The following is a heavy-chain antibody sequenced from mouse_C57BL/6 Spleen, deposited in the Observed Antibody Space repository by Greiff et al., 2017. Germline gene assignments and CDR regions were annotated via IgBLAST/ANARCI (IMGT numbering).Heavy chain of an antibody. CDR1: GYTFTSYW. J-gene: IGHJ2*01. CDR2: IHPNSGTT. V-gene: IGHV1-64*01. CDR3: ASLRFDY. Sequence: QVQLQQPGAELVKPGASVKLSCKASGYTFTSYWMHWVKQRPGQGLEWIGMIHPNSGTTKYNEKFKSKATLTVDTSSSTAYMLLSSLTSVDSAVYYWASLRFDYWGQGTTLTVSS. D-gene: IGHD1-1*01.